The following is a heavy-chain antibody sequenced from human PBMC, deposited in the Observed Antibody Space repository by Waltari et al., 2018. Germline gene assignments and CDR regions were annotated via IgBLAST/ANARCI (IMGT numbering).Heavy chain of an antibody. CDR1: GYAFTGYY. D-gene: IGHD3-10*01. V-gene: IGHV1-2*02. CDR3: ARALTYYYGSGSIAPFDY. J-gene: IGHJ4*02. Sequence: QVQLVQSGAEVKKPGASVKVSCKASGYAFTGYYMHWVRQAPGQGLEWRGWINPNSGGTNYAQKFQGRVTMTRDTSISTAYMELSRLRSDDTAVYYCARALTYYYGSGSIAPFDYWGQGTLVTVSS. CDR2: INPNSGGT.